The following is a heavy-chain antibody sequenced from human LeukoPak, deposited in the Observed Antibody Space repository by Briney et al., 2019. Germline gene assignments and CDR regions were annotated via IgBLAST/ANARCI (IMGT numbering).Heavy chain of an antibody. J-gene: IGHJ4*02. V-gene: IGHV4-38-2*02. CDR1: GYSISSGYY. CDR3: ARGAPSYYYGSGSTRIDY. Sequence: PSETLSLTCTVSGYSISSGYYWGWIRQPPGKGLEWIGSIYHSGSTYYNPSLKSRVTISVDTSKNQFSLKLSSVTAADTVVYYCARGAPSYYYGSGSTRIDYWGQGTLVTVSS. CDR2: IYHSGST. D-gene: IGHD3-10*01.